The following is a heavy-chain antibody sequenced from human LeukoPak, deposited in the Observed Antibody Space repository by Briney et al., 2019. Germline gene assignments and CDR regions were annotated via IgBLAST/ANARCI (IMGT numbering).Heavy chain of an antibody. V-gene: IGHV1-2*02. CDR3: APTPEAYTSNWNV. CDR2: INPDSGFT. CDR1: GYSFTDDY. Sequence: ASVKVSCKTSGYSFTDDYVQWVRQAPGQGLEWMGWINPDSGFTNYAQKFQGRVTMTRDTSISTAYMEVRRLRPDDTAVYYCAPTPEAYTSNWNVWGQGALVTVSS. J-gene: IGHJ4*02. D-gene: IGHD1-1*01.